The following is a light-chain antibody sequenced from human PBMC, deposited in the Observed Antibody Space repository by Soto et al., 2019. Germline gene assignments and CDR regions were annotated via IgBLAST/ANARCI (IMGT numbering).Light chain of an antibody. V-gene: IGLV1-47*01. J-gene: IGLJ3*02. Sequence: QSVLTQPTSASGTPGQRVSISCSGSRSNIGRNYVYWYQQLPGTAPKLLIQRNNERPSGVPDRFSGSKSGTSVSLAISGLRSEDEATYYCAAWDDTLNGKVFGGGTQLTVL. CDR2: RNN. CDR1: RSNIGRNY. CDR3: AAWDDTLNGKV.